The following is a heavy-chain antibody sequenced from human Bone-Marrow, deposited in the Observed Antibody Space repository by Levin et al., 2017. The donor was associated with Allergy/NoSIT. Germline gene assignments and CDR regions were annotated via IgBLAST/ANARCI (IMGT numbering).Heavy chain of an antibody. V-gene: IGHV4-59*01. CDR1: GGSISSYY. D-gene: IGHD3-22*01. CDR2: IHNSGST. J-gene: IGHJ6*02. Sequence: KSSETLSLTCSVSGGSISSYYWSWIRQPPGKGLEWIGNIHNSGSTNYNPSLKSRVTISVDTSKNQFSLRLSSVTAADTAVFYCARLIVVRGDYHYYYGMDVWGQGTTVTVSS. CDR3: ARLIVVRGDYHYYYGMDV.